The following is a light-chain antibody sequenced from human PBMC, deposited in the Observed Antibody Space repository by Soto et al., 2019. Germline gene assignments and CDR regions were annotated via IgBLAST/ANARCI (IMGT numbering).Light chain of an antibody. Sequence: EIVMTQSPATLSVSPGERATLSCRASQSVNSNLARYRQKPGQAPRLLISDASTRATGVPARFSGSGSGTEFTLTISSLQSEDSGIYDCQQYNYWPPLTFGGGTKVEIK. CDR1: QSVNSN. CDR3: QQYNYWPPLT. J-gene: IGKJ4*01. V-gene: IGKV3-15*01. CDR2: DAS.